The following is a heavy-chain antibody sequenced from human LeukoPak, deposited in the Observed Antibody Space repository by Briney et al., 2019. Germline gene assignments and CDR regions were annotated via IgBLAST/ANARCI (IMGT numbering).Heavy chain of an antibody. CDR2: ISYDGSNK. D-gene: IGHD5-18*01. CDR1: GFTFSSYG. V-gene: IGHV3-30*18. J-gene: IGHJ4*02. CDR3: AKADTAGPYFDY. Sequence: GGSLRLSCAASGFTFSSYGMHWVRQAPGKGLEWVAVISYDGSNKYYADSVKGRFTISRDNSKNTLYLQMNSLRAEDTDVYYCAKADTAGPYFDYWGQGTLVTVSS.